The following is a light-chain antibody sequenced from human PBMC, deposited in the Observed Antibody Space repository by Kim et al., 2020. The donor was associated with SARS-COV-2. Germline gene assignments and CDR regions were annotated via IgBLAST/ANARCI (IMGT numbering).Light chain of an antibody. CDR1: QSVSKY. CDR2: TTS. V-gene: IGKV1-39*01. CDR3: QQSYSIPWT. Sequence: DIQMTQSPSSLSASVGDRVTITCRASQSVSKYLNWYQQKPGKAPKLLIYTTSSLQSGVPSRFSGSASGTEFTLTISSLQREDFATYHCQQSYSIPWTFGQGTKVDIK. J-gene: IGKJ1*01.